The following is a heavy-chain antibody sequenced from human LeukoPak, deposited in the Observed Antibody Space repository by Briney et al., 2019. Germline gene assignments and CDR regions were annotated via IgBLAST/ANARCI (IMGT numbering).Heavy chain of an antibody. CDR1: GGTFSSYA. Sequence: SVKVSCKASGGTFSSYAISWVRQAPGQGLEWMGGIIPIFGTANYAQKFQGRVTITADKSTSTAYMELSSLRSEDTAVYYCARASLVRGVEDYYYYYMDVWGKGTRSPSP. J-gene: IGHJ6*03. CDR2: IIPIFGTA. D-gene: IGHD3-10*02. V-gene: IGHV1-69*06. CDR3: ARASLVRGVEDYYYYYMDV.